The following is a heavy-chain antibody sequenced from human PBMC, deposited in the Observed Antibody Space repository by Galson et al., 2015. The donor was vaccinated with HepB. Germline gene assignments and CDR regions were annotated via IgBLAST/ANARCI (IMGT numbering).Heavy chain of an antibody. Sequence: QVQLQESGPGLVKPSETLSLTCTVSGGSISSYYWSWIRQPPGKGLEWIGYIYYSGSTNHNPSLKSRVTISVDTSKNQFSLKLSSVTAADTAVYYCARLIGENWFDPWGQGTLVTVSS. CDR1: GGSISSYY. CDR2: IYYSGST. D-gene: IGHD2/OR15-2a*01. J-gene: IGHJ5*02. V-gene: IGHV4-59*01. CDR3: ARLIGENWFDP.